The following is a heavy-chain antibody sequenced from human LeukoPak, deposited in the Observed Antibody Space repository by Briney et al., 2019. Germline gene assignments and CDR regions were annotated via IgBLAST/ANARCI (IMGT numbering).Heavy chain of an antibody. CDR3: TRGTDFGLDS. J-gene: IGHJ4*02. Sequence: ASVKVSCKTSGYTFTGYYMHWVGQAPGQGLEWMAWINPNSGGTNYAQKFQGRVTVTRDTSISTAYMELSGLTSDDTAVYYCTRGTDFGLDSWGQGTLVTVSS. D-gene: IGHD3/OR15-3a*01. CDR2: INPNSGGT. V-gene: IGHV1-2*02. CDR1: GYTFTGYY.